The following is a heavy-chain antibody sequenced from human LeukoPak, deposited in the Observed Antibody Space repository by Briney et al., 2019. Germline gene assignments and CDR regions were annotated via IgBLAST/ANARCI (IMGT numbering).Heavy chain of an antibody. V-gene: IGHV1-69*05. CDR1: GGTFSSYA. CDR2: IIPIFGTA. Sequence: SVKVSCKASGGTFSSYAISWVRQAPGQGLEWMGGIIPIFGTANYAQKFQGGVTITTDESTSTAYMELSSLRSEDTAVYYCSMDKRGYSYAKSGDFDYWGQGTLVTVSS. J-gene: IGHJ4*02. CDR3: SMDKRGYSYAKSGDFDY. D-gene: IGHD5-18*01.